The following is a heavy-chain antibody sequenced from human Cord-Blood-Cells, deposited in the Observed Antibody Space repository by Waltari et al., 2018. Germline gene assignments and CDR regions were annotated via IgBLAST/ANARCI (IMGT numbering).Heavy chain of an antibody. CDR3: ARGVTITMIVVVIHYGMDV. CDR1: GGSFSGHY. Sequence: QVQLQQWGAGLLKPSETLSLTCAVYGGSFSGHYWSWIRQPPGKGLEWIGEINHSGSTNYNPSLKSRVTISVDTSKNQFSLKLSSVTAADTAVYYCARGVTITMIVVVIHYGMDVWGQGTTVTVSS. J-gene: IGHJ6*02. V-gene: IGHV4-34*01. CDR2: INHSGST. D-gene: IGHD3-22*01.